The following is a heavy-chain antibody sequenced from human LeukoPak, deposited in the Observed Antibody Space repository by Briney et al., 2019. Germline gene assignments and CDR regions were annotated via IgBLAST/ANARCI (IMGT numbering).Heavy chain of an antibody. CDR3: AREYDSSGYYYFDY. J-gene: IGHJ4*02. D-gene: IGHD3-22*01. CDR2: ISYDGSNK. V-gene: IGHV3-30-3*01. CDR1: GFTFSSYA. Sequence: PGGSLRLSCAASGFTFSSYAMHWVRQAPGKGLEWVAVISYDGSNKYYADSVKGRFTISRDNSKNTLYLQMNSLRAEDTAVYYCAREYDSSGYYYFDYWGQGALVTVSS.